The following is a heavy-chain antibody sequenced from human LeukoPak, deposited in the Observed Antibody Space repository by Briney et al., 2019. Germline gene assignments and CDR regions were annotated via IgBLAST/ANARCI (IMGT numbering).Heavy chain of an antibody. D-gene: IGHD2-2*03. CDR2: ISHDGSNK. CDR1: EFTFSNFW. V-gene: IGHV3-30*18. J-gene: IGHJ4*02. CDR3: AKDGYCSSTSCYVITGTMDY. Sequence: PGGSLRLSCTASEFTFSNFWMGWVRQAPGKGLEWVAVISHDGSNKYYADSVKGRFTISRDNSKNTLYLQMNSLRAEDTAVYYCAKDGYCSSTSCYVITGTMDYWGQGTLVTVSS.